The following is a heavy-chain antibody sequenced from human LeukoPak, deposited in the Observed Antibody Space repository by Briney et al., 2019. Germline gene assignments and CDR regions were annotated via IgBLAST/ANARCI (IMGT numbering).Heavy chain of an antibody. CDR1: GFTFSSYW. CDR2: INSDGSST. V-gene: IGHV3-74*01. J-gene: IGHJ3*02. Sequence: GGSLRLSCAASGFTFSSYWMHWVRQAPGKGLVWVSRINSDGSSTSYADSVKGRFTISRDNAKNTLYLQMNSLRAEDTAVYYCARVNLLAHDAFDIWGQGTMVTVSS. CDR3: ARVNLLAHDAFDI.